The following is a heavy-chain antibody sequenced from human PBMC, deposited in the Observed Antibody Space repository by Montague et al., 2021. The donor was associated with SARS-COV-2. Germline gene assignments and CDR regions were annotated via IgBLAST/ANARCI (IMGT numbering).Heavy chain of an antibody. CDR1: GGSFSGYY. V-gene: IGHV4-34*01. D-gene: IGHD2-8*01. J-gene: IGHJ4*02. Sequence: SETLSLTCAVYGGSFSGYYWTWIRQSPRKGLEWIGEINNSGSTNYNPSPKSRVTISVDTSKNQFSLKLNSVTAADTAVYYCATITLGYCTNGVCQPPDYWGQGTLVTVSS. CDR2: INNSGST. CDR3: ATITLGYCTNGVCQPPDY.